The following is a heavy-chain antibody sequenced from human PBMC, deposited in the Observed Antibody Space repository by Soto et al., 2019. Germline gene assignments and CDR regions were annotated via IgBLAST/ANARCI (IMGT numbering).Heavy chain of an antibody. V-gene: IGHV3-23*01. CDR1: GFTFGTYA. CDR3: AKFRGPSYSYYSMDV. J-gene: IGHJ6*03. CDR2: ISGSGRTT. Sequence: EVQLLESGGGLVQPGGSLRLSCAASGFTFGTYAMKWLRQAPGRGLECVSFISGSGRTTYYADSVKGRFTVSRDNSKTTMYQQMNSLRAEDTALYYCAKFRGPSYSYYSMDVWGKGTTVTVSS. D-gene: IGHD3-16*01.